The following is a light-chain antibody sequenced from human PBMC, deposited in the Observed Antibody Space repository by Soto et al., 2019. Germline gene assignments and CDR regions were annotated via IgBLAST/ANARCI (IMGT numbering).Light chain of an antibody. CDR3: QKYKSAPIT. V-gene: IGKV1-27*01. CDR1: QGISNY. Sequence: DIQMTQRPASVSGCVRDRVTITCRASQGISNYLAWYQQKPGKVPKLLIYAASTLQSGVPSRFSGSGSGTDFTLTISSLQPEDVATYYCQKYKSAPITFGQGTRLEIK. J-gene: IGKJ5*01. CDR2: AAS.